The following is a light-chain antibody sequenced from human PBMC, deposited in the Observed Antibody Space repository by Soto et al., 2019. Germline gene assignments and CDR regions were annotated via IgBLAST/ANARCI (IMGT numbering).Light chain of an antibody. CDR2: DVN. V-gene: IGLV2-14*01. CDR3: ASYTTTNTLYV. J-gene: IGLJ1*01. Sequence: QSALTQPASVSGSPGQSITISCTGTISDIGGYNFISWYQHHPGKAPKLVIYDVNNRPSGISYRFSGSKSGNTASLTISGLQAEDEADYYCASYTTTNTLYVFGTGTKVTVL. CDR1: ISDIGGYNF.